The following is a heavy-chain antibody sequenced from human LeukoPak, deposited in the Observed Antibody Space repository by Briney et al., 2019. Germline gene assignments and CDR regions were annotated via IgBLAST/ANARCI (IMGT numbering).Heavy chain of an antibody. D-gene: IGHD6-19*01. CDR1: GFTFSSYS. Sequence: GGSLRLSCAASGFTFSSYSMNWVRQAPGKGLEWVSSISSSSSYIYYADSVKGRFTISRDNAKNSLYLQMNSPRAEDTAVYYCARGGIAVARGVDYWGQGTLVTVSS. CDR2: ISSSSSYI. V-gene: IGHV3-21*01. J-gene: IGHJ4*02. CDR3: ARGGIAVARGVDY.